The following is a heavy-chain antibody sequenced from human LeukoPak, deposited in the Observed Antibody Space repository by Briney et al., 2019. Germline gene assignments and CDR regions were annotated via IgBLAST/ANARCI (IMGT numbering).Heavy chain of an antibody. D-gene: IGHD3-3*01. CDR1: GFTFRSYA. CDR2: VSSRDGAT. J-gene: IGHJ4*02. Sequence: GGSLRLSCAASGFTFRSYAMSWVRQAPGKGLEWVSLVSSRDGATYYADSVKGRFTISRDNSKNTLYLQMNSLRAEDTAVYYCAKDYDFWSGYYHDYWGQGTLVTVSS. CDR3: AKDYDFWSGYYHDY. V-gene: IGHV3-23*01.